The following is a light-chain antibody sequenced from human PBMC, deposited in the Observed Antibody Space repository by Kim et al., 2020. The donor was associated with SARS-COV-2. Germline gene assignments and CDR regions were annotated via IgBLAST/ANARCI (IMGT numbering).Light chain of an antibody. CDR1: KIENKS. CDR2: RDK. J-gene: IGLJ2*01. CDR3: QVWDSTTAV. Sequence: VTLGQTDRITCEGDKIENKSVHWHQQKAGQAPVLVIYRDKNRPAGIPERFSGSNSGNTATLTITRAQDGDEADYYCQVWDSTTAVFGGGTKVTVL. V-gene: IGLV3-9*01.